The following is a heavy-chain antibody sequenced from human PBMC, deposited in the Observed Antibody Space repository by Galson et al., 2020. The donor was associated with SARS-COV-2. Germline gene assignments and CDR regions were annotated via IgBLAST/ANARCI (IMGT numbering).Heavy chain of an antibody. CDR1: GFTFNTAW. CDR2: IKSKTDGATT. Sequence: GGSLRLSCVASGFTFNTAWMSWVRQAPGKGLEWVGRIKSKTDGATTDYAAPVKGRFTISRDDSYTTLYLQMNSLKTEDTAVYYCTTGIHWGQGTLITVSS. CDR3: TTGIH. J-gene: IGHJ1*01. V-gene: IGHV3-15*01.